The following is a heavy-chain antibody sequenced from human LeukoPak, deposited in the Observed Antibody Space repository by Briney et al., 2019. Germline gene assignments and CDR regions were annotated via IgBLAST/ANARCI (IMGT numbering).Heavy chain of an antibody. D-gene: IGHD6-19*01. CDR1: GFTFSSYS. CDR3: ARDRRSGGFTSNNY. J-gene: IGHJ4*02. V-gene: IGHV3-21*01. CDR2: ISSSSSYI. Sequence: PGGSLRLSCAASGFTFSSYSMNWVRQAPGKGPEWVSSISSSSSYIYYADSVKGRFTISRDNAKNSLYLQMNSLRAGDTAVYYCARDRRSGGFTSNNYWGQGTLVTVSS.